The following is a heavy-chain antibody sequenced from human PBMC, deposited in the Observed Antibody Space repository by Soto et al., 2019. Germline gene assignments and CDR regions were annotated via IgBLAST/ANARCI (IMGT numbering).Heavy chain of an antibody. CDR2: IIPIFGTA. J-gene: IGHJ4*02. Sequence: ASVKVSCKASGGTFSSYAISWVRQAPGRGLEWMGGIIPIFGTANYAQKFQGRVTITADKSTSTAYTELSSLRSEDTAVYYCAGPSVGDYGSFDYWGQGXLVTVSS. V-gene: IGHV1-69*06. CDR1: GGTFSSYA. D-gene: IGHD4-17*01. CDR3: AGPSVGDYGSFDY.